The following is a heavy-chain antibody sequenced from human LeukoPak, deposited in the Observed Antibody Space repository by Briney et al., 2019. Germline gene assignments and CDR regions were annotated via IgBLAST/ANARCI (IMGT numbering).Heavy chain of an antibody. V-gene: IGHV3-30*18. Sequence: GRSLRLSCAASGFPFSTYDMHWVSQAPDKGLQWVAVISSDGYRTDYPDSVRGRFTISRDNFKNTVDLQMISVTAEATAMYFCAKGLGTGSVLARPLHYWGQGTLVTVSS. D-gene: IGHD3-10*01. CDR3: AKGLGTGSVLARPLHY. J-gene: IGHJ4*02. CDR1: GFPFSTYD. CDR2: ISSDGYRT.